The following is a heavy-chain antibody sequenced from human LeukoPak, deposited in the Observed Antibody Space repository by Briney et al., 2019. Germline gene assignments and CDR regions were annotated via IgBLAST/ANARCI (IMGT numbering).Heavy chain of an antibody. V-gene: IGHV4-39*01. D-gene: IGHD3-10*01. CDR2: IYYSRKT. J-gene: IGHJ4*02. CDR3: ARATMVRGVTPLSDFDY. Sequence: SETLSLTCTVSGGSISSSSYYWGWIRQPPGKGLEWIGSIYYSRKTYYNPSLKSRVTISVDTSKNQFSLKLSSVTTADTAVYYCARATMVRGVTPLSDFDYWGQGTLVTVSS. CDR1: GGSISSSSYY.